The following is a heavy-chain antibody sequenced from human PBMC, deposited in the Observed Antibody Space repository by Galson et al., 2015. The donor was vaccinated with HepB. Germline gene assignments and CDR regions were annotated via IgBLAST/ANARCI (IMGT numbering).Heavy chain of an antibody. D-gene: IGHD5-24*01. Sequence: FSSYGMHWVRQAPSKGLEWVAVISYDGSNKYYADSVKGRFTISRDNSKNKLYLQMNSLRAEDTAVYYCAKDGHPRRWLQPKGVFDYWGQGTLVTVSS. CDR3: AKDGHPRRWLQPKGVFDY. J-gene: IGHJ4*02. V-gene: IGHV3-30*18. CDR1: FSSYG. CDR2: ISYDGSNK.